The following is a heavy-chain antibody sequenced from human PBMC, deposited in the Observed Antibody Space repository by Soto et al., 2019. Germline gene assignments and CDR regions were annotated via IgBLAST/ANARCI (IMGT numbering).Heavy chain of an antibody. CDR2: IYYSGST. V-gene: IGHV4-39*02. Sequence: PSETLSLTCTVSGGSISSSSYYWGWIRQPPGKGLEWIGSIYYSGSTYDNPSLKSRVTISVDMSKNQFSLKLSSVTAADTAVYYCARDGDGRMTTNPYYYYGMDVWGPGITVTVSS. CDR1: GGSISSSSYY. J-gene: IGHJ6*02. CDR3: ARDGDGRMTTNPYYYYGMDV. D-gene: IGHD2-21*02.